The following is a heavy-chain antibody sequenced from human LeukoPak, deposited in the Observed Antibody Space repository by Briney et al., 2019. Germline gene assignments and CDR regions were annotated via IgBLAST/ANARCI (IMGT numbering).Heavy chain of an antibody. CDR1: GGSISSGDYY. D-gene: IGHD5-18*01. J-gene: IGHJ4*02. CDR2: IYYSGST. CDR3: ARDSGNSYGPFDY. V-gene: IGHV4-31*03. Sequence: SETLSLTCTVSGGSISSGDYYWSWIRQHPGKGLEWIGSIYYSGSTYYNPSLKSRVTISVDTSKNQFSLKLSSVTAAGTAVYYCARDSGNSYGPFDYWGQGTLVTVSS.